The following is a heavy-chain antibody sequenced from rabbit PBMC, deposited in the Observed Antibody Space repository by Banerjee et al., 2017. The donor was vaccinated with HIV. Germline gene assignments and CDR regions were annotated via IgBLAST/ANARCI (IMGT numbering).Heavy chain of an antibody. J-gene: IGHJ4*01. V-gene: IGHV1S45*01. Sequence: QEQLEESGGGLVKPEGSLTLTCTASGFSFSNNYWICWVRQAPGKGLEWIACIDGGSSGSTYYASWSKGRFTISKTSSTTVTLQMTSLTAADTATYFCAREGAAGFGYMANLSLWGPGTLVTVS. D-gene: IGHD6-1*01. CDR3: AREGAAGFGYMANLSL. CDR2: IDGGSSGST. CDR1: GFSFSNNYW.